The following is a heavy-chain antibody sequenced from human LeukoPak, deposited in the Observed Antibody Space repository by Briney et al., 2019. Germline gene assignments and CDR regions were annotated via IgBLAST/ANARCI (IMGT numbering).Heavy chain of an antibody. CDR3: ARSGSPTPYYFDY. Sequence: PSETLSLTCAVYXGXXSXXXXXXXXXXPGXXXXXIXXXXHXGSTNYNXSLKSRVTISVDTSKNQFSLKLSSVTAADTAVXYXARSGSPTPYYFDYWGQGTLVTVSS. CDR2: XXHXGST. V-gene: IGHV4-34*01. D-gene: IGHD3-10*01. J-gene: IGHJ4*02. CDR1: XGXXSXXX.